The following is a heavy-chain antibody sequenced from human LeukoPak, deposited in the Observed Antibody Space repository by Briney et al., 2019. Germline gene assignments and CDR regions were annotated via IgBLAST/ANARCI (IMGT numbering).Heavy chain of an antibody. CDR2: IYYSGIT. CDR1: GGSISSYY. J-gene: IGHJ5*02. Sequence: ASETLSLTCTVSGGSISSYYWSWIRQPPGRGPEWIGYIYYSGITNYNPSLKSRVTISVDTSKNQFSLKLSSVTAADTAVYYCATDQGYCSGGRCYGWFDPWGQGTLVTVSS. CDR3: ATDQGYCSGGRCYGWFDP. V-gene: IGHV4-59*01. D-gene: IGHD2-15*01.